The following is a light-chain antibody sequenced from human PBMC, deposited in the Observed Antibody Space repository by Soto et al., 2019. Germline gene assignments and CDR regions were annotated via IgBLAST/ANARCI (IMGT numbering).Light chain of an antibody. Sequence: QSALTQPASVSGSPGQSITISCTGTSSDVGAYNYVSWYQQHPDKAPKLMIYEVSNRPSGLSNRFSGSKSGNTASLTISELQAEDEADYYCASYTSSTSWVFGGGTKVTVL. CDR1: SSDVGAYNY. V-gene: IGLV2-14*01. J-gene: IGLJ3*02. CDR2: EVS. CDR3: ASYTSSTSWV.